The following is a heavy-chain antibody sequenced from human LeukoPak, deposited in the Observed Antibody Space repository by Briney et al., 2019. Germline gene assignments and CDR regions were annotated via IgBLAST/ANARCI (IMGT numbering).Heavy chain of an antibody. V-gene: IGHV4-4*02. J-gene: IGHJ4*02. D-gene: IGHD3-9*01. Sequence: SETLSLTCAVSGGSISSSNWWSWVRQPPGKGLEWIGEIYHSGSTNYNPSLKSRVTISVDTSKNQFSLKLSSVTAADTAVYYCARRLYDILTGYCRWGQGTLVTVSS. CDR3: ARRLYDILTGYCR. CDR2: IYHSGST. CDR1: GGSISSSNW.